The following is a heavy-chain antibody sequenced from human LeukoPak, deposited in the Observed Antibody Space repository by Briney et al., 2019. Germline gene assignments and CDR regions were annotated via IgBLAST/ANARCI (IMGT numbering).Heavy chain of an antibody. CDR2: IYYSGST. V-gene: IGHV4-30-4*01. CDR3: ARGYSYGYGDY. Sequence: PSETLSLTCTVSGGSISSGDYYWSWIRQPPGKGLEWIVYIYYSGSTYYNPSLKSRVTISVDTSKNQFSLKLSSVTAADTAVYYCARGYSYGYGDYWGQGTLVTVSS. J-gene: IGHJ4*02. CDR1: GGSISSGDYY. D-gene: IGHD5-18*01.